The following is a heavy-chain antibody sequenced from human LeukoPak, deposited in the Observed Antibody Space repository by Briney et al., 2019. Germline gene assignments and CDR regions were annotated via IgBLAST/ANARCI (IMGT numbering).Heavy chain of an antibody. Sequence: PAGGSLRLSCEASGFTFEDYPMHWVRQAPGKGLEWVSEISWNSGDRGYADPVKDRFTVSRDNAKNSLYLEMESLRAEDTALYYCAKGYGGPGTYLPYSMDVWGKGTAVIVSS. CDR2: ISWNSGDR. V-gene: IGHV3-9*01. D-gene: IGHD3-10*01. CDR3: AKGYGGPGTYLPYSMDV. CDR1: GFTFEDYP. J-gene: IGHJ6*03.